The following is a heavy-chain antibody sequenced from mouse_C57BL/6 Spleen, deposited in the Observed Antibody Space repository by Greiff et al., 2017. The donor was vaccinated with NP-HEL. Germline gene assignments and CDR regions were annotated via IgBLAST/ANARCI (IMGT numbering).Heavy chain of an antibody. CDR1: GFTFSDSG. CDR2: ISSGSRTI. J-gene: IGHJ4*01. CDR3: ARRGWGSSPYYAMDY. Sequence: EVKLVESGGGLVKPGGSLKLSCAASGFTFSDSGMHWVRPAPETGLEWVAYISSGSRTIYYADTVKGRFTISRDNAKNTLFLQMTSLRSEDTAMYYCARRGWGSSPYYAMDYWGQGTSVTVSS. V-gene: IGHV5-17*01. D-gene: IGHD1-1*01.